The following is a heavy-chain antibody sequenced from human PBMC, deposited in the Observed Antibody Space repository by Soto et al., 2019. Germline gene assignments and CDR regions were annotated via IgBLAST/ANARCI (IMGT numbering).Heavy chain of an antibody. CDR2: ISSSSSYT. J-gene: IGHJ4*02. CDR1: GFTFSDYY. Sequence: QVQLVESGGGLVKPGGSLRLSCEASGFTFSDYYMSWIRQAPGKGLEWVSYISSSSSYTNYADSVKGRFTISRDNAKNSLYLQMNSLRAEETAVYYCARDHHRYSGYDYVDYWAQGTLVTVSS. D-gene: IGHD5-12*01. V-gene: IGHV3-11*05. CDR3: ARDHHRYSGYDYVDY.